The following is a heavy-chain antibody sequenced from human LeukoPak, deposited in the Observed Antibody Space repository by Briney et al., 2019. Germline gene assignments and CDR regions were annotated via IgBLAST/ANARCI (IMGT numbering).Heavy chain of an antibody. Sequence: GASVKVSCKASGYTFTGYYMHWVRQAPGQGLEWMGWINPNSGGTNYAQKFQGRVTMTSDTSISTAYMELNRLRSDDTAVYYCARDSRGRSGGSCPPDYWGQGTLVTVSS. CDR2: INPNSGGT. J-gene: IGHJ4*02. D-gene: IGHD2-15*01. CDR3: ARDSRGRSGGSCPPDY. V-gene: IGHV1-2*02. CDR1: GYTFTGYY.